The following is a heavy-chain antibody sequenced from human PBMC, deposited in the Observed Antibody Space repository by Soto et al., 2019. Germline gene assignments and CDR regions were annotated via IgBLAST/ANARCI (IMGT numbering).Heavy chain of an antibody. J-gene: IGHJ4*02. V-gene: IGHV3-9*01. D-gene: IGHD3-10*01. CDR3: AKGSDYYGSGSYSNFDY. Sequence: DVQLVESGGGLVQPGRSLRLSCAASGFTFDDYAMHWVRQAPGKGLEWVSGISWNSGSIGYADSVKGRFTISRDNAKNSLYLQMNSLRAEDTALYYCAKGSDYYGSGSYSNFDYWGQGTLVTVSS. CDR2: ISWNSGSI. CDR1: GFTFDDYA.